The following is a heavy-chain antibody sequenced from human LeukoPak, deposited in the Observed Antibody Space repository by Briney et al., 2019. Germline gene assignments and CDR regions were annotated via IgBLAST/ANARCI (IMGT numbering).Heavy chain of an antibody. D-gene: IGHD3-22*01. J-gene: IGHJ4*02. CDR2: ISSSSSYI. Sequence: GGSLRLSCAASGFTFSSYSVNWVRQAPGKGLEWVSSISSSSSYIYYADSVKGRFTISRDNAKNSLYLQMNSLRAEDTAVYYCARVLGDYYDSSGYPDYWGQGTLVTVSS. V-gene: IGHV3-21*01. CDR3: ARVLGDYYDSSGYPDY. CDR1: GFTFSSYS.